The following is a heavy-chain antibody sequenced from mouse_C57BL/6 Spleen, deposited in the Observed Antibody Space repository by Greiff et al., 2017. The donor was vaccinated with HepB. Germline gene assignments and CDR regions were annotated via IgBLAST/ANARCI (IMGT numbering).Heavy chain of an antibody. D-gene: IGHD4-1*01. V-gene: IGHV5-4*01. CDR3: ARGNWYWYFDV. CDR2: ISDGGSYT. Sequence: EVHLVESGGGLVKPGGSLKLSCAASGFTFSSYAMSWVRQTPEKRLEWVATISDGGSYTYYPDNVKGRFTISRDNAKNNLYLQMSHLKSEDTAMYYCARGNWYWYFDVWGTGTTVTVSS. J-gene: IGHJ1*03. CDR1: GFTFSSYA.